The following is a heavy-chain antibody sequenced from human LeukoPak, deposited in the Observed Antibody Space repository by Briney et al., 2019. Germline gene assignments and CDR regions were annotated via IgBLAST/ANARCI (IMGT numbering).Heavy chain of an antibody. CDR2: ISSSSNTI. D-gene: IGHD4-17*01. V-gene: IGHV3-48*01. J-gene: IGHJ4*02. CDR3: ARGVDYRDNLHFDD. Sequence: GGSLRLSCAASGFTFSSYSMNWVRQAPGKGLEWVSYISSSSNTIHYAESVKGRFTISRDNSKNSLHLQINSLRVEDTAVFYCARGVDYRDNLHFDDWGQGTLVTVSS. CDR1: GFTFSSYS.